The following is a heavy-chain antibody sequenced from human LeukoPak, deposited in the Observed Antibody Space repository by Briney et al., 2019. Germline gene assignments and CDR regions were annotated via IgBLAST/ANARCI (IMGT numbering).Heavy chain of an antibody. V-gene: IGHV3-11*01. CDR3: ARDRRGNSYFYYYGMDV. J-gene: IGHJ6*02. CDR1: GFTFSDYY. CDR2: ISSSGSTI. D-gene: IGHD5-18*01. Sequence: GGSLRLSCAASGFTFSDYYMSWIRQAPGKGLEWVSYISSSGSTIYYADSVKGRFTISRDNAKNSLYLQMNSLRAEDTAVYYCARDRRGNSYFYYYGMDVWGQGTTVTVSS.